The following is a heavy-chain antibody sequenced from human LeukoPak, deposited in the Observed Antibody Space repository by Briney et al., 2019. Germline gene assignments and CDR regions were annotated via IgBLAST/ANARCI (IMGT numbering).Heavy chain of an antibody. CDR3: ARDRLESDGMDV. CDR1: GGSISSSSYY. J-gene: IGHJ6*02. V-gene: IGHV4-39*07. CDR2: IYYSGST. D-gene: IGHD3-3*01. Sequence: PSETLSLTCTVSGGSISSSSYYWGWIRQPPGKGLEWIGSIYYSGSTYYNPSLKSRVTISVDTSKNQFSLKLSSVTAADTAVYYCARDRLESDGMDVWGQGTTVTVSS.